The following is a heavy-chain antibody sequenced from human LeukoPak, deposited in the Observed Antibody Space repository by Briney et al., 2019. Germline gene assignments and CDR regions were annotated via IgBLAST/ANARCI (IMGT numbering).Heavy chain of an antibody. D-gene: IGHD7-27*01. CDR3: ARDSPLTAGPFDP. Sequence: PGGSLRLSCSASGFTFSSYAMHWVRQAPRKGLEWVAFIWYDGSNEYYADSVKGRFTIFRDNSKTTLYLQMNSLRGDDTAVYYCARDSPLTAGPFDPWGQGTLVTVSS. V-gene: IGHV3-33*08. CDR2: IWYDGSNE. J-gene: IGHJ5*02. CDR1: GFTFSSYA.